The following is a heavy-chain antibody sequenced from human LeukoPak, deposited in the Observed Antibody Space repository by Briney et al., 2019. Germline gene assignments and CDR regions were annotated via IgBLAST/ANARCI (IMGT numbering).Heavy chain of an antibody. J-gene: IGHJ4*02. CDR3: ARDFGSYDLLTEYYFFDY. CDR1: GGAISGSRYY. D-gene: IGHD3-9*01. V-gene: IGHV4-39*07. Sequence: NSSETLSLTCTASGGAISGSRYYWGWVRQPPGKGLEWIGSFHYGGDTFYSPSLESRLTISVDTSKNQFSLRLNSVTAADTAVYYCARDFGSYDLLTEYYFFDYWGQGTLVTVSS. CDR2: FHYGGDT.